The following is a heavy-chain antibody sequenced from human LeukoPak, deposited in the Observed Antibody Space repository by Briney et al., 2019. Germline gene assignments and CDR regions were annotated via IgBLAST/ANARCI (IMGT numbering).Heavy chain of an antibody. CDR2: TYYSGST. Sequence: SETLSLTCTVSGGSISSYYWSWIRQPPGKGLEWIGYTYYSGSTNYNPSLKSRVTISVDTSKNQFSLKLSSVTAADTAVYYCARDVEYCTNGVCYEANWFDPWGQGTLVTVSS. J-gene: IGHJ5*02. D-gene: IGHD2-8*01. CDR1: GGSISSYY. CDR3: ARDVEYCTNGVCYEANWFDP. V-gene: IGHV4-59*01.